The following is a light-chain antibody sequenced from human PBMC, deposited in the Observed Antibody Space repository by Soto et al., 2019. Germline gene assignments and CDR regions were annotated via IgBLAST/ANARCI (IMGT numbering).Light chain of an antibody. CDR3: SSYTTSSTLV. J-gene: IGLJ3*02. V-gene: IGLV2-14*01. Sequence: QSALTQPASVSGSPGQSIAISCTGTSSDVGGYNYVAWYQQHPGKGPKLMIFDVSDRPSGVSNRFSGSKSGNTASLTISGLQAEYEADYYCSSYTTSSTLVFGGGTKVTVL. CDR2: DVS. CDR1: SSDVGGYNY.